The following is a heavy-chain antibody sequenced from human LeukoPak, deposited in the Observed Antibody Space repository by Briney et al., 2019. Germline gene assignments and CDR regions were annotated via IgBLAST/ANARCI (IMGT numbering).Heavy chain of an antibody. CDR1: SGSFSGYY. CDR3: ARGWPPWLPFDY. V-gene: IGHV4-34*01. CDR2: INHSGST. J-gene: IGHJ4*02. Sequence: SETLSLTCTVSSGSFSGYYWSWIRQPPGKGLEWIGEINHSGSTNYNPSLKSRVTISVDTSKNQFSLKLSSVTAADTAVYYCARGWPPWLPFDYWGQGTLVTVSS. D-gene: IGHD6-19*01.